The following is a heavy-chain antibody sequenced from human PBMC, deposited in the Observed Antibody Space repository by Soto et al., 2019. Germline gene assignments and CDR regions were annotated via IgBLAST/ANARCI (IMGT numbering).Heavy chain of an antibody. CDR1: GGSISTGGYS. CDR3: ARATLGYCTNGVCFDP. CDR2: IYHSGST. V-gene: IGHV4-30-2*01. J-gene: IGHJ5*02. Sequence: PSETLALTCAFSGGSISTGGYSCGWIRQPAGKGLQWIGYIYHSGSTYYNPSLKSRVTISVDRSKNQFSLKLSSVTAADTAVYYCARATLGYCTNGVCFDPWGQGTLVTVSS. D-gene: IGHD2-8*01.